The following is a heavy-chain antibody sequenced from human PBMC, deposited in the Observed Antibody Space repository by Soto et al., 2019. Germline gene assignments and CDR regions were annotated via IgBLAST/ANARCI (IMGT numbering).Heavy chain of an antibody. D-gene: IGHD4-17*01. V-gene: IGHV4-59*01. J-gene: IGHJ5*02. CDR2: IYYSGST. CDR3: AREGNHGDYYNWFDP. CDR1: GGSISSYY. Sequence: KTSETLSLTCTVSGGSISSYYWSWIRQPPGKGLEWIGYIYYSGSTNYNPSLKSRVTISVDTSKNQFSLKLSSVTAADTAVYYCAREGNHGDYYNWFDPWGQGTLVTVSS.